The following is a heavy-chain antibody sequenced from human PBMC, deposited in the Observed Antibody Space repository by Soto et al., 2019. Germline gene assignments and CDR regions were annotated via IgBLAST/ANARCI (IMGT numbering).Heavy chain of an antibody. J-gene: IGHJ4*02. CDR1: GYTFNDHF. Sequence: QVQLVQSGAEVKKPGASVKVSCKASGYTFNDHFIHWMRQAPGQGLEWMGGINPYSGGTKYAQKFQGRVTMTRDTSISTAYMEAYMELSRLSSDDTAVYYCARDRAGATNSVFDKWGQGTLVTVSS. CDR2: INPYSGGT. D-gene: IGHD1-26*01. V-gene: IGHV1-2*02. CDR3: ARDRAGATNSVFDK.